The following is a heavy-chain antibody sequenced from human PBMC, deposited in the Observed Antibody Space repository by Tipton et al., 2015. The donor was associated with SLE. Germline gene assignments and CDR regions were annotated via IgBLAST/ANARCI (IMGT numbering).Heavy chain of an antibody. V-gene: IGHV3-23*01. Sequence: SLRLSCAASGFTFSTHAMTWVRQPPGKLLEWVSTISGSGGDTYFADSVKGRFTISRDNSKNTLYLQTSSLRAEDTAIYYCARMGGVRGYCSSISCYRGHPDYWGQGTLVTVSS. CDR2: ISGSGGDT. J-gene: IGHJ4*02. CDR3: ARMGGVRGYCSSISCYRGHPDY. D-gene: IGHD2-2*02. CDR1: GFTFSTHA.